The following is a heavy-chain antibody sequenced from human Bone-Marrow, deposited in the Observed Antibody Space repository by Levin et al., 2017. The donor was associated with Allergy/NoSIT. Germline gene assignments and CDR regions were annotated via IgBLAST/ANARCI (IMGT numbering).Heavy chain of an antibody. J-gene: IGHJ4*02. D-gene: IGHD3-16*01. CDR3: TGGPSGVRG. CDR1: GFTVSNNY. Sequence: GGSLRLSCAVSGFTVSNNYMSWVRQAPGAGLEWVSPIYSVGTTYYADSVKGRFTISRDNSRNTLYLQMNSLRAEDTAVYYCTGGPSGVRGWGQGTLVTVSS. V-gene: IGHV3-53*01. CDR2: IYSVGTT.